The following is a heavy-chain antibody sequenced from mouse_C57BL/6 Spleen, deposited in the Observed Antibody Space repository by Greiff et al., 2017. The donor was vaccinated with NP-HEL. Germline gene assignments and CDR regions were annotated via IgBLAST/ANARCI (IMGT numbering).Heavy chain of an antibody. D-gene: IGHD6-5*01. CDR1: GFTFSSYG. CDR3: ARDSLSYYFDY. J-gene: IGHJ2*01. V-gene: IGHV5-6*01. CDR2: ISSGGSYT. Sequence: EVKLMESGGDLVKPGGSLKLSCAASGFTFSSYGMSWVRQTPDKRLEWVATISSGGSYTYYPDSVKGRFTISRDNAKNTLYLQMSSLKSEDTAMYYCARDSLSYYFDYWGQGTTLTVSS.